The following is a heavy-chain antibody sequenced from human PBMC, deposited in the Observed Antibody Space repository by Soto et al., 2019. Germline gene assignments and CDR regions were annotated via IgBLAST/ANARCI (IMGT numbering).Heavy chain of an antibody. CDR2: SFSSGGT. CDR3: ARDRAPAGNWSFVS. J-gene: IGHJ4*02. Sequence: GGSLRLSCAAFGFTLDKYTMGWVRQAPGKGLEWVAESFSSGGTQYADSVKGRFTISRDNSRNMVFLQMNGLRVEDTALYYCARDRAPAGNWSFVSWGQAALVSVSP. CDR1: GFTLDKYT. D-gene: IGHD6-13*01. V-gene: IGHV3-53*01.